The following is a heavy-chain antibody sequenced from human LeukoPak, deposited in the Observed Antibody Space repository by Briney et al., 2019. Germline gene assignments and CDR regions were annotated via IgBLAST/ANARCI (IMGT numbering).Heavy chain of an antibody. D-gene: IGHD3-22*01. Sequence: RGSLRLSCAASGFTFSSYAMSWVRQAPGKGLEWVSAISGSGGSTYYEDSVKGRFTISRDNSKNTLYLQMNSLRAEDTAVYYCAKEDYYDSSGYYYVPGDFDYWGQGTLVTVSS. CDR3: AKEDYYDSSGYYYVPGDFDY. J-gene: IGHJ4*02. CDR1: GFTFSSYA. V-gene: IGHV3-23*01. CDR2: ISGSGGST.